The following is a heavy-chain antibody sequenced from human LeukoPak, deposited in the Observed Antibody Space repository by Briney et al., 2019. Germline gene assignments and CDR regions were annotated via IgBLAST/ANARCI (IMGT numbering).Heavy chain of an antibody. J-gene: IGHJ4*02. CDR1: GFTFSSYW. CDR2: INQDGSEN. V-gene: IGHV3-7*01. CDR3: VRAGGSSWSDF. D-gene: IGHD6-13*01. Sequence: QAGRSLRLSCAASGFTFSSYWMSWVRQSPGKGLEWVANINQDGSENHYVDSVKGRFTISRDNAKNSVFVQMNGLRVEDTAVYYCVRAGGSSWSDFWGQGTLVTVSS.